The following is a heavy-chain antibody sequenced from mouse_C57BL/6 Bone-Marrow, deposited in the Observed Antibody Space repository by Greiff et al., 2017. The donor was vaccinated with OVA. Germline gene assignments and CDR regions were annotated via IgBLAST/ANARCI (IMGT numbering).Heavy chain of an antibody. D-gene: IGHD1-1*01. V-gene: IGHV1-50*01. CDR3: ARRNYGSSYGLAY. Sequence: QVQLQQPGAELVKPGASVKLSCKASGYTFTSYWMQWVKQRPGQGLEWIGEIDPSDSYTNYNQKFKGKATLTVDTSSSTAYMQLSSLTSEDSAVYYGARRNYGSSYGLAYWGQGTLVTVSA. CDR1: GYTFTSYW. J-gene: IGHJ3*01. CDR2: IDPSDSYT.